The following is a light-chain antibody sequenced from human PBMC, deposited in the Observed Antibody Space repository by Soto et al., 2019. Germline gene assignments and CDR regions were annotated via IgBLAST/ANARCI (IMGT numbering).Light chain of an antibody. V-gene: IGKV3-11*01. CDR3: QVRTDWPPFMYS. J-gene: IGKJ2*01. CDR1: QSVDTF. Sequence: EIVLTQSPATLSLSPGERATLSCRASQSVDTFLAWYQQKPGRTPRLLIYDTSNRATGIPPRFSGTGSGTDCTLTISRLEPEDFAVYYCQVRTDWPPFMYSFGQGTKLEVK. CDR2: DTS.